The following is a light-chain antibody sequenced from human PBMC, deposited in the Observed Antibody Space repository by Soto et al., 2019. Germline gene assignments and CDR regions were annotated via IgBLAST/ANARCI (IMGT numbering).Light chain of an antibody. CDR2: GAS. J-gene: IGKJ1*01. V-gene: IGKV3-15*01. CDR3: HQHNNWPPT. Sequence: EIVMTQSPATLSVSPGERVTLSCRASQSISINLAWYQRKPGQSPRLLFSGASTRATGVPVRFSGSGSGTEFTLSISSLPSEDFAVYYCHQHNNWPPTFGQGTKVEIK. CDR1: QSISIN.